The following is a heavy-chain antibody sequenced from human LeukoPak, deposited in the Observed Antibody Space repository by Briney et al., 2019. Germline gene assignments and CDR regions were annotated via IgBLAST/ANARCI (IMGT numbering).Heavy chain of an antibody. CDR1: GFTFSSYA. CDR3: ARDICLDDSRCYDMDV. V-gene: IGHV3-30-3*01. CDR2: ISYDGSNK. D-gene: IGHD3-22*01. J-gene: IGHJ6*02. Sequence: PGGSLRLSCAASGFTFSSYAMHWVRQAPGKGLEWVAVISYDGSNKYYADSVKGRFTISRDNSKNTLYLQMNSLRAEDTAVYYCARDICLDDSRCYDMDVWGQGTTVTVSS.